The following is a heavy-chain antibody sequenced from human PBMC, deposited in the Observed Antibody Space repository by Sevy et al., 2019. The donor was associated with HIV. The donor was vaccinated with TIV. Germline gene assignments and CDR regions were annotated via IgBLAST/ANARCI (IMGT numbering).Heavy chain of an antibody. V-gene: IGHV3-30*18. CDR3: AKDAFEVRGVLSSRGMPTYFHAMDL. Sequence: GGSLRLSCAASGFTFGSYDMYWVRQTPGKGLEWVALISFYGSNKEYADSVKGRFTISRDNSKNTVYLQMISLKPGDTAVYYCAKDAFEVRGVLSSRGMPTYFHAMDLWGQGTTVTVSS. CDR1: GFTFGSYD. CDR2: ISFYGSNK. J-gene: IGHJ6*01. D-gene: IGHD3-10*01.